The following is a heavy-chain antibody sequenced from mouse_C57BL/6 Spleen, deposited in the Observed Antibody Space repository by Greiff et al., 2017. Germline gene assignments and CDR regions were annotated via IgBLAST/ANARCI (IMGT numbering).Heavy chain of an antibody. D-gene: IGHD2-1*01. Sequence: QVQLQQPGAELVKPGASVKLSCKASGYTFTSYWMHWVKQRPGQGLEWIGMIHPNSGSTNYNEKFKSKATLTVDKSSSTAYMQLSSLTSEDSAVYYCARSTILKKAFDYWGQGTTLTVSS. V-gene: IGHV1-64*01. CDR2: IHPNSGST. CDR3: ARSTILKKAFDY. J-gene: IGHJ2*01. CDR1: GYTFTSYW.